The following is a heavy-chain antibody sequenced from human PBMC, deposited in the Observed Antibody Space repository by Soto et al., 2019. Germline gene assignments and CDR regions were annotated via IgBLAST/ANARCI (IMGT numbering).Heavy chain of an antibody. V-gene: IGHV4-4*02. CDR3: ASVPAAAIKWTWFDP. CDR1: GGSISSSNW. J-gene: IGHJ5*02. D-gene: IGHD2-2*01. CDR2: IYHSGST. Sequence: NPSETLSLTCAVSGGSISSSNWWSWVRQPPGKGLEWIGEIYHSGSTNYNPSLKSRVTISVDKSKNQFSLKLSSVTAADTAVYYCASVPAAAIKWTWFDPWGQGTLVTVSS.